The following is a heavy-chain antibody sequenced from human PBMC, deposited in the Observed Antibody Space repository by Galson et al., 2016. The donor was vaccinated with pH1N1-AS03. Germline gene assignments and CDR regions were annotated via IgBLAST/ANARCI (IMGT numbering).Heavy chain of an antibody. Sequence: SLRLSCAASGFTFSNAWMSWVRQAPGKGLEWVGLIKNRANGRTTDYAAPVKGRFTISKDDSKNTLYLQMNSLKTEDTAVYYCTTDDYGDYRGTGAGTNDAFDMWGQGTMVTVSS. CDR3: TTDDYGDYRGTGAGTNDAFDM. V-gene: IGHV3-15*01. J-gene: IGHJ3*02. CDR1: GFTFSNAW. D-gene: IGHD4-17*01. CDR2: IKNRANGRTT.